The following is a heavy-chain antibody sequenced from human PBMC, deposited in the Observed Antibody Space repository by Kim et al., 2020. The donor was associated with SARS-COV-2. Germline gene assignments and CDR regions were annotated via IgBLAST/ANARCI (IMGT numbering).Heavy chain of an antibody. V-gene: IGHV3-53*01. D-gene: IGHD2-21*01. CDR1: GSIVSYTY. CDR2: IRRDGSI. Sequence: GGSLRLSCAASGSIVSYTYMSWVRQAPGKGLVWVSLIRRDGSIYYTDSAKGRLTVFTDLSRNTLYLQMNSLRVEDTTAHYCAREPHCDGDCWGQGTLVTV. J-gene: IGHJ4*02. CDR3: AREPHCDGDC.